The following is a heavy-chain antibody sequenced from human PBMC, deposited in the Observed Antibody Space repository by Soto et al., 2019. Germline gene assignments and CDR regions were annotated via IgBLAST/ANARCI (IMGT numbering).Heavy chain of an antibody. CDR3: ARDKGALMTTVTRGGHYYYYMDV. Sequence: QVQLVQSGAEVKKPGASVKVSCKASGYTFTSYYMHWVRQAPGQGLEWMGIINPIGGSTSYAQKLQGRVTVTRDTSTSTVYMELSSLRSEDPAVYYCARDKGALMTTVTRGGHYYYYMDVWGKGTTVTVSS. V-gene: IGHV1-46*03. CDR2: INPIGGST. D-gene: IGHD4-17*01. J-gene: IGHJ6*03. CDR1: GYTFTSYY.